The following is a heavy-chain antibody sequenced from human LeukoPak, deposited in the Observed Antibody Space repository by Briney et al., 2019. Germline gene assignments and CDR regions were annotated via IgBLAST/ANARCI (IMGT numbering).Heavy chain of an antibody. D-gene: IGHD6-13*01. J-gene: IGHJ6*03. CDR1: GFSFSIYN. Sequence: GGSLRLSCAASGFSFSIYNMNWVRQAPGKGLEWVSYISSTSSTIYYADSVKGRFTISRDNAENSLYLQMNSLRAEDTAVYYCARAAIAAARIYYYMDVWGKGTTVTVSS. CDR2: ISSTSSTI. V-gene: IGHV3-48*04. CDR3: ARAAIAAARIYYYMDV.